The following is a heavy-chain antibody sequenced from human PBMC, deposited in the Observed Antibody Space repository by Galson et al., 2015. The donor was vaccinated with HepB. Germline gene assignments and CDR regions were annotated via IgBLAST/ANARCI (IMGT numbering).Heavy chain of an antibody. D-gene: IGHD6-13*01. Sequence: SLRLSCAASGFTFSSYWMSWVRQAPGKGLEWVANIKQDGSNKYYADSVKGRFTISRDNSKNTLYLQMNSLRAEDTAVYYCAKRSVASSSWYGFDYWGQGTLVTVSS. J-gene: IGHJ4*02. CDR1: GFTFSSYW. V-gene: IGHV3-7*01. CDR2: IKQDGSNK. CDR3: AKRSVASSSWYGFDY.